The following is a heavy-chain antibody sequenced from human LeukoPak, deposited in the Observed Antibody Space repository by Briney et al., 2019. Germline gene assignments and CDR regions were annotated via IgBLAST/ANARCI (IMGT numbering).Heavy chain of an antibody. V-gene: IGHV4-38-2*02. D-gene: IGHD1-14*01. CDR3: ARVYRYYYYYYMDV. CDR2: IYHSGST. Sequence: SETLSLTCTVSGYSISSGYYWGWIRQPPGKGLEWIGSIYHSGSTYYNTSLKSRVTISVDTSKNQFSLKLSSVTAADTAVYYCARVYRYYYYYYMDVWGKGTTVTVSS. J-gene: IGHJ6*03. CDR1: GYSISSGYY.